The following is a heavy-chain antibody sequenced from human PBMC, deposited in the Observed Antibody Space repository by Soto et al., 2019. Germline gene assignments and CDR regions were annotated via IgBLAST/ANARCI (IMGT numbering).Heavy chain of an antibody. CDR3: ASRPEYYYGMDV. J-gene: IGHJ6*02. CDR1: GYCFTSYW. Sequence: GESLKVSCKGSGYCFTSYWIGWVRQMPGKGLEWMGIIYAGDSDTRYSPSFPGQVTISADKSISTAYLQGSSLKDSDTAMNYCASRPEYYYGMDVWGQGTTVTVSS. V-gene: IGHV5-51*01. CDR2: IYAGDSDT.